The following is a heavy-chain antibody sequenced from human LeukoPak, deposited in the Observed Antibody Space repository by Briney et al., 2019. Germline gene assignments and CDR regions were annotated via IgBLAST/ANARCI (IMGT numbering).Heavy chain of an antibody. Sequence: GGSLRLSCAASGFTFSHFAMSWVRQAPGKGLHWVSTISGSGNKTYDADSVKGRFTISRDNSKNTLYLQMTGLRAEDTAVYYCAKLKRVGIAPFDDWGQGALVTVSS. J-gene: IGHJ4*02. CDR2: ISGSGNKT. D-gene: IGHD3-10*01. V-gene: IGHV3-23*01. CDR1: GFTFSHFA. CDR3: AKLKRVGIAPFDD.